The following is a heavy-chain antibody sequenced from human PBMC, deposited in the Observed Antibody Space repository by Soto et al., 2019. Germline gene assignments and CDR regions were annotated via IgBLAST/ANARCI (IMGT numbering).Heavy chain of an antibody. CDR1: GYTFTGYY. V-gene: IGHV1-2*04. J-gene: IGHJ3*02. D-gene: IGHD3-22*01. Sequence: ASVKVSCKASGYTFTGYYMHWVRQAPGQGLEWMGWINPNSGGTNYAQKFQGWVTMTRDTSISTAYMELSRLRSVDTAVYYCARAQDYYDSSGYDNDAFDIWGQGTMVTVSS. CDR2: INPNSGGT. CDR3: ARAQDYYDSSGYDNDAFDI.